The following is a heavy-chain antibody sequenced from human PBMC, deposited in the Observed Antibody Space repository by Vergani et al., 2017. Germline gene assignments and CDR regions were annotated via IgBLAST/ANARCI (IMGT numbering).Heavy chain of an antibody. Sequence: ELQLVESGGGLVQPGGSLRLFCAASGSTVSGNYMTLVRQASGKGLEWVAHIYSGGETYYADSGKGRVTISRDTSKNTLHLQINNHRVEDTAVYYCARGNYYGSGTDVDPWGQGTLVTVSS. D-gene: IGHD3-10*01. V-gene: IGHV3-66*02. CDR1: GSTVSGNY. CDR2: IYSGGET. J-gene: IGHJ5*02. CDR3: ARGNYYGSGTDVDP.